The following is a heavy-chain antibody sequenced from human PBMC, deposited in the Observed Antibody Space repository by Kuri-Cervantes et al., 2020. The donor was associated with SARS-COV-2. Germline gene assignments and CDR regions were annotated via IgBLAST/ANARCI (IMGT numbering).Heavy chain of an antibody. J-gene: IGHJ2*01. V-gene: IGHV3-23*01. D-gene: IGHD5-24*01. CDR1: GFTFSRSA. CDR3: AKDGGGLGRWLYWYFDL. CDR2: ISGSGDRT. Sequence: GESLKISCEASGFTFSRSAMSWVRQAPGKGLEWVSVISGSGDRTYYADSVKGRFTISRDNSKNTLYLQMNSLRAEDTAVYYCAKDGGGLGRWLYWYFDLWGRGTLVTVSS.